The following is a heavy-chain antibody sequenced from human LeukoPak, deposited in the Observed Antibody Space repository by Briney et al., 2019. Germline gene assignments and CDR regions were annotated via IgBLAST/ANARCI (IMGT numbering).Heavy chain of an antibody. CDR1: GFPLSSYS. CDR2: ISSSSSNI. V-gene: IGHV3-48*01. J-gene: IGHJ4*02. CDR3: ARVKGTYFDY. D-gene: IGHD1-1*01. Sequence: GGSLRLSCAASGFPLSSYSINWVRQAPGKGLEWVSYISSSSSNIYYLDSVQGRFTVSRDNGKNSLFLQIDSPRAEDTAVYYCARVKGTYFDYCGQGTLVTVSS.